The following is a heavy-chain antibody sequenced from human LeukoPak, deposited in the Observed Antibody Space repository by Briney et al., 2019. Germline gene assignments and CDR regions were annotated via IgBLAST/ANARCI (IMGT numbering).Heavy chain of an antibody. V-gene: IGHV3-23*01. Sequence: PGGSLRLSCAASGFTFSSYAMSWVRQAPGKGLEWVSGISGGGISTYYADSVKGRFTISRDNSKNTLFLQMNSLRAEDTAVYYCAKDSPDYRGDLDYWGQGTLVTVSS. J-gene: IGHJ4*02. CDR1: GFTFSSYA. D-gene: IGHD4-23*01. CDR2: ISGGGIST. CDR3: AKDSPDYRGDLDY.